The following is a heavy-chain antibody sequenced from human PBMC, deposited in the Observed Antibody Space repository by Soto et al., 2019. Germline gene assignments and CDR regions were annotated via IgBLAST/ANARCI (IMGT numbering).Heavy chain of an antibody. CDR2: IYYSGST. V-gene: IGHV4-39*01. CDR3: ARLFFFFEAEDSIQVSVLVSAFLLNRSSDL. Sequence: TPGKGLEWIGSIYYSGSTYYNPSLKSRVTISVATSKIQFSLKLSSVTAADTAVYYCARLFFFFEAEDSIQVSVLVSAFLLNRSSDL. J-gene: IGHJ2*01. D-gene: IGHD2-21*01.